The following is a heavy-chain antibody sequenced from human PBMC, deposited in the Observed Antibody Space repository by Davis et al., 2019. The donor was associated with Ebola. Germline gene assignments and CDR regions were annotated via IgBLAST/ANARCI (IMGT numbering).Heavy chain of an antibody. V-gene: IGHV1-69*13. J-gene: IGHJ4*02. Sequence: AASVTVPCKAPGGTFITYAVSWVRQAPGHGLEWRGWISPIFGAANYAQKFRGRVTITADDSTRTAYMELRSLTSADTAVYYCARDLGSGNFFFFYWGQGTLVTVSS. D-gene: IGHD1-26*01. CDR3: ARDLGSGNFFFFY. CDR1: GGTFITYA. CDR2: ISPIFGAA.